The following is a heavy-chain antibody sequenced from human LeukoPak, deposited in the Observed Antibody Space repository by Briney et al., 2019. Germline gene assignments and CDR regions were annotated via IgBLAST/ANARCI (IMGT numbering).Heavy chain of an antibody. CDR1: SASIISTSYY. V-gene: IGHV4-39*01. CDR2: IYYSGST. CDR3: ARHPEPYTIDKDY. J-gene: IGHJ4*02. D-gene: IGHD3-3*01. Sequence: PSETLSLTCTVSSASIISTSYYWGWIRQPPGKGLEWIGSIYYSGSTYYNPSLKSRVTISVDMSKNQFSLNLSSVTAADTAVYYCARHPEPYTIDKDYWGQGTLVTVSS.